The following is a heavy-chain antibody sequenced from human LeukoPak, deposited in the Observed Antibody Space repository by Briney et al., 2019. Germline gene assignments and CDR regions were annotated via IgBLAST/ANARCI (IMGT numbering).Heavy chain of an antibody. J-gene: IGHJ6*03. CDR3: AKRRGLELLYYYYMDV. CDR2: ISGSGGGT. Sequence: GGSLRLPCVASGFTFSDYYMSWIRQAPGKGLEWVSAISGSGGGTYYADSVKGRFTISRDNSKNTLYLQMNSLRAEDTAVYYCAKRRGLELLYYYYMDVWGKGTTVTVSS. V-gene: IGHV3-23*01. CDR1: GFTFSDYY. D-gene: IGHD1-7*01.